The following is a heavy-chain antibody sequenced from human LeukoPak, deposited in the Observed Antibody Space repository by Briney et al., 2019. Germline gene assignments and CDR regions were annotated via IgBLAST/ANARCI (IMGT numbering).Heavy chain of an antibody. CDR2: IFYSGST. Sequence: SETLSLTCTVSGGSISSYYWSWIRQPPGKGLEWIGYIFYSGSTNYNPSLKSRVTISVDTSKNQFSLKLSSVTAADMAVYYCARHGGQSSGYYYWGQGNLVTVSS. J-gene: IGHJ4*02. CDR3: ARHGGQSSGYYY. CDR1: GGSISSYY. D-gene: IGHD3-22*01. V-gene: IGHV4-59*08.